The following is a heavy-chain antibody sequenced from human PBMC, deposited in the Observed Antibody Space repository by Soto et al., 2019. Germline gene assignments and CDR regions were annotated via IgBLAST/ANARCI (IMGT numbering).Heavy chain of an antibody. CDR1: GGSISSGGYY. Sequence: SETLSLTCTVSGGSISSGGYYWSWIRQHPGKGLEWIGYIYYSGSTYYNPSLKSRVTISVDTSKNQFSLKLSSVTAADTAVYYCASRIAAAGDYYYYDMDVWGQGTTVTVSS. D-gene: IGHD6-13*01. J-gene: IGHJ6*02. V-gene: IGHV4-31*03. CDR2: IYYSGST. CDR3: ASRIAAAGDYYYYDMDV.